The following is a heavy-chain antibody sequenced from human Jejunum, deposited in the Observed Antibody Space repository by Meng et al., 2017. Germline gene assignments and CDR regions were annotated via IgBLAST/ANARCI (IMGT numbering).Heavy chain of an antibody. CDR1: GGYISDYY. CDR3: ARGNEYSNYGADF. J-gene: IGHJ4*02. CDR2: INDSEST. Sequence: QVKLQQWGAGLLKPSETLSLTCAVYGGYISDYYCTWSRQPPGKGLEWSGEINDSESTNYNPSLKSRVTISVDMSKSQFYLRVSSVTAADTAVYYCARGNEYSNYGADFWGQGTLVTVSS. D-gene: IGHD4-11*01. V-gene: IGHV4-34*01.